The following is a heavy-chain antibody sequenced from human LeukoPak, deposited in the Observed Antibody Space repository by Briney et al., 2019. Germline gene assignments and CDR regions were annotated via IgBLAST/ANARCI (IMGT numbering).Heavy chain of an antibody. D-gene: IGHD6-25*01. CDR3: ARQHNEFSSGWPGGYYYYYMDV. CDR1: GGSFSGYY. V-gene: IGHV4-34*01. J-gene: IGHJ6*03. CDR2: INHSGST. Sequence: SETLSLTCAVYGGSFSGYYWSWIRQPPGKGLEWIGEINHSGSTNYNPSLKSRVTISVDTSKNQFSLKLSSVTAADTAVYYCARQHNEFSSGWPGGYYYYYMDVWSKGTTVTISS.